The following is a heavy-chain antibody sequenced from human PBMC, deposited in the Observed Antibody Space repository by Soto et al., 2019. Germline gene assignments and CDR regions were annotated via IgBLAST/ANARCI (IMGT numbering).Heavy chain of an antibody. V-gene: IGHV3-23*01. D-gene: IGHD3-16*02. CDR2: NSGSGST. J-gene: IGHJ4*02. CDR1: GFTFSSYA. Sequence: GGSLRLSCAASGFTFSSYAMSWVRQAPGKGLEWVSANSGSGSTFYADSVKGRLTISRDNSKNTLYLQMNSLRAEDTAVYYCAKEKDYDYVWGSYRYTSDYWGQGTLVTVSS. CDR3: AKEKDYDYVWGSYRYTSDY.